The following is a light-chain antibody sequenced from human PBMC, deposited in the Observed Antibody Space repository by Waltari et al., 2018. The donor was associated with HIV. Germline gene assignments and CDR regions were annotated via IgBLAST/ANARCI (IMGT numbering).Light chain of an antibody. J-gene: IGKJ4*01. CDR2: EAS. CDR1: QSVNRY. CDR3: QQRSNWPLT. Sequence: EIVLTQSPATLSLSPGERATLSCRASQSVNRYLAWFQQKPGQAPRLLIYEASNRATCIPARFSGSGSGTDFTLTIASLEPEDFAIYYCQQRSNWPLTFGGGTKVEIK. V-gene: IGKV3-11*01.